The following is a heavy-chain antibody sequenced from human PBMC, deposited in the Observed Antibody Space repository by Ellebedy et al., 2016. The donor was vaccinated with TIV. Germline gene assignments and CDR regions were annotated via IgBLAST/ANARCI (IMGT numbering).Heavy chain of an antibody. CDR3: ARDLAGPFDY. J-gene: IGHJ4*02. CDR1: GYTFTGYY. V-gene: IGHV1-2*02. Sequence: APVKVSCKASGYTFTGYYMHWVRQAPGQGLEWMGWIIPNSGGTNYAQKFQGRVTMTRDTSISTAYMELSNLRSDDTAIYYCARDLAGPFDYWGQGTLVTVSS. CDR2: IIPNSGGT.